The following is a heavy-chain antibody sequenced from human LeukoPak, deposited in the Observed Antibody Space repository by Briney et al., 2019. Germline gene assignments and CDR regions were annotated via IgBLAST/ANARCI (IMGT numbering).Heavy chain of an antibody. D-gene: IGHD6-13*01. CDR2: ISWNSGSI. Sequence: GGSLRLSCAASGFTFDDYAMHWVRQAPGKVLECVSGISWNSGSIGYADSVKGRFTISRDNAKNSLYLQMNSLRAEDTALYYCAKDLHYSSSCFDYWGQGTLVTVSS. V-gene: IGHV3-9*01. CDR3: AKDLHYSSSCFDY. CDR1: GFTFDDYA. J-gene: IGHJ4*02.